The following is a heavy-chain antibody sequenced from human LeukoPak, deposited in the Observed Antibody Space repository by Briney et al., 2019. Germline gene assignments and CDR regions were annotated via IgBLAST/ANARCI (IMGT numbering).Heavy chain of an antibody. CDR2: INHSGST. CDR1: GGSFSGYY. V-gene: IGHV4-34*01. CDR3: VRGRRTRIAVAGYNWFDP. Sequence: PSETLSLTCAVYGGSFSGYYWSWIRQPPGKGLEWIGEINHSGSTNYNPSLKSRVTISVDTSKNQFSLKLSSVTAADTAVYYCVRGRRTRIAVAGYNWFDPWGQGTLVTVSS. D-gene: IGHD6-19*01. J-gene: IGHJ5*02.